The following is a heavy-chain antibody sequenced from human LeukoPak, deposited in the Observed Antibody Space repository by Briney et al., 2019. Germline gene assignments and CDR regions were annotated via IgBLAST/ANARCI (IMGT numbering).Heavy chain of an antibody. D-gene: IGHD3-22*01. V-gene: IGHV3-11*01. CDR2: ISSSGGTI. CDR3: ARVRSYYYDSSGYLN. Sequence: GGSLRLSCAASGFTFSDYYMSWIRQAPGKGLEWVSYISSSGGTIYYADSVKGRFTISRDNAKNSLYLQMNSLRAEDTAVYYCARVRSYYYDSSGYLNWGQGTLVTVSS. J-gene: IGHJ4*02. CDR1: GFTFSDYY.